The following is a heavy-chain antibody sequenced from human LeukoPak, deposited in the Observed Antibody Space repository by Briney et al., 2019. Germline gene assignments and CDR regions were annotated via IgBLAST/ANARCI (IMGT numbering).Heavy chain of an antibody. D-gene: IGHD2-2*01. CDR1: GGSISSSSYY. V-gene: IGHV4-39*01. CDR2: IYYSGST. Sequence: SETLSLTCTVSGGSISSSSYYWGWIRQPPGKGLEWIGSIYYSGSTYYNPSLKSRVTISVDTSKNQFSLKLSSVTAADTAVYYCARRNSVVPAALTHLDYWGQGTLVTVSS. CDR3: ARRNSVVPAALTHLDY. J-gene: IGHJ4*02.